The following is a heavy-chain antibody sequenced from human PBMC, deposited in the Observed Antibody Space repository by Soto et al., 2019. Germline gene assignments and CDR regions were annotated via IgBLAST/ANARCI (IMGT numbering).Heavy chain of an antibody. CDR3: ARLAYYDFWSGYYTTWGYFDY. CDR1: GFTFSSYA. D-gene: IGHD3-3*01. V-gene: IGHV3-30-3*01. Sequence: QVQLVESGGSVVQPGRSLRLSCAASGFTFSSYAMHWVRQAPGKGLEWVAVISYDGSNKYYADSVKGRFTISRDNSKNTLYLQMNSLRAEDTAVYYCARLAYYDFWSGYYTTWGYFDYWGQGTLVTVSS. CDR2: ISYDGSNK. J-gene: IGHJ4*02.